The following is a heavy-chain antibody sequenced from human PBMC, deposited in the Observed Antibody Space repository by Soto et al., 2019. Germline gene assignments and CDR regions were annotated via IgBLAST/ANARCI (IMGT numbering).Heavy chain of an antibody. V-gene: IGHV4-4*02. D-gene: IGHD3-22*01. CDR3: ARGYGYYYDSRCGNWWYFDL. J-gene: IGHJ2*01. CDR1: GGSISSSNW. CDR2: IYHSGST. Sequence: QVQLQESGPGLVKPSGTLSLTCAVSGGSISSSNWWSWVRQPPGKGLGWIGEIYHSGSTNYNPSLRGLVTISVDESKNQFSLKLSCVTAADTAVYYCARGYGYYYDSRCGNWWYFDLWGRGTLVTVSS.